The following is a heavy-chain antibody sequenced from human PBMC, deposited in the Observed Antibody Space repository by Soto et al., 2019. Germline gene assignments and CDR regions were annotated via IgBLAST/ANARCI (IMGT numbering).Heavy chain of an antibody. Sequence: QVQLVESGGGLVEPGGSLRLSCAASGFRFSDHYMTWIRQAPGKGLEWVSKISSSGTTMYYADSVKGRFTVSRDNAQNSLYLQMNGLRAEDTAVYYCAGDPYYYGSAFWGQGILVTVSS. CDR2: ISSSGTTM. V-gene: IGHV3-11*01. D-gene: IGHD3-10*01. CDR1: GFRFSDHY. CDR3: AGDPYYYGSAF. J-gene: IGHJ4*02.